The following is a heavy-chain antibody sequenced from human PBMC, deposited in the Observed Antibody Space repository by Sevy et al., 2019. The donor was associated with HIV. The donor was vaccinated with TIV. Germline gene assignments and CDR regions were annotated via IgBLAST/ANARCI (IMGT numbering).Heavy chain of an antibody. J-gene: IGHJ4*02. V-gene: IGHV1-2*02. D-gene: IGHD3-10*01. Sequence: ASVKVSCRASGYTFTDYYLHWVRQAPGQGLEWMGWINPNNGGTEYAQRFQGRVAMTRDTSISTVYMELSRLRSDDTAVYYCARASNVSARYTNDYWGQGTLVTVS. CDR2: INPNNGGT. CDR3: ARASNVSARYTNDY. CDR1: GYTFTDYY.